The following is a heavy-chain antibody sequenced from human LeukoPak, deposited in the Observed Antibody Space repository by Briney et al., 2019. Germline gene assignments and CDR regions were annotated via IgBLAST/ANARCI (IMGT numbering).Heavy chain of an antibody. CDR3: AVWLEGVCY. J-gene: IGHJ4*02. CDR2: SKNKNNKANSYTT. Sequence: GGSLRLSCAASGFTFSDHDMDWVRQAPGRGLEWVGRSKNKNNKANSYTTEYAASVRGRFTISRDESQNSLNLQMNTLKIEDTAVYYCAVWLEGVCYWGQGTLISVSS. D-gene: IGHD3-9*01. V-gene: IGHV3-72*01. CDR1: GFTFSDHD.